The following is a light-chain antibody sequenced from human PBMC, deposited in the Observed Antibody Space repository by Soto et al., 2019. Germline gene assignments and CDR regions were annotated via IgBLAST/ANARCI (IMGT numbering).Light chain of an antibody. CDR3: QHYKNYPWT. V-gene: IGKV1-8*01. J-gene: IGKJ1*01. CDR1: QDVGRY. Sequence: AIRMPQSPSSLSASAGDRVAIAVRASQDVGRYLAWYQQKPGQAPKLLIYGASTLQSGVPSRFSGGGSGTDFTLTISCLQSEDFATYYCQHYKNYPWTFGQGTKVEIK. CDR2: GAS.